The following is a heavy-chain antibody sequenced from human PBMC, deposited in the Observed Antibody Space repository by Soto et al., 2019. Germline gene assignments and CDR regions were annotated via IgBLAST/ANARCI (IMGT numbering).Heavy chain of an antibody. CDR3: VKHELWLVRLT. D-gene: IGHD6-19*01. CDR1: GASINTDNY. V-gene: IGHV4-39*01. Sequence: QLQLQESGPRLVRPLETLSLTCTVSGASINTDNYWGWVRQTPGKGLEWIGGVHYTGSTYYSSTLRSRATISMDTSKNQLSLNLRSVTASATAMYYGVKHELWLVRLTWGQGTLVTVSS. CDR2: VHYTGST. J-gene: IGHJ5*02.